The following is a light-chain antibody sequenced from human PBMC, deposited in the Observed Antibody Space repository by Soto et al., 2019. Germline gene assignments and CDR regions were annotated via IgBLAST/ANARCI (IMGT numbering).Light chain of an antibody. J-gene: IGKJ1*01. CDR2: AAS. CDR1: HTTNNY. CDR3: QQYHSWPPRT. Sequence: DIQMTQSPSSLSASVGDRFTITCRASHTTNNYLNWYQLKPGKAPKLLIYAASTLQTGVPSRFSGSGSGTDFALTINSLRPEDFAVYYCQQYHSWPPRTFGQGTKVDIK. V-gene: IGKV1-39*01.